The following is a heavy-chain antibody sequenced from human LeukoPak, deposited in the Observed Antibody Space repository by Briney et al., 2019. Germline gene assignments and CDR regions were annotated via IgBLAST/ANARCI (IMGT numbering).Heavy chain of an antibody. CDR1: GGSISSGGYY. V-gene: IGHV4-30-2*01. CDR2: IYHSGST. CDR3: AGEGRRDPSY. J-gene: IGHJ4*02. Sequence: SQTLSLTCTVSGGSISSGGYYWSWIRQPPGKGLEWIGYIYHSGSTYYNPSLKSRVTISVDRSKNQFSLKLSSVTAADTAVYYCAGEGRRDPSYWGQGTLVTVSS.